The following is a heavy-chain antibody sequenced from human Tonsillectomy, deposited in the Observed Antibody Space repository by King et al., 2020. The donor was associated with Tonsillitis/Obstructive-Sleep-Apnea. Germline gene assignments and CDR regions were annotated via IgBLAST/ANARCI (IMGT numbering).Heavy chain of an antibody. J-gene: IGHJ4*02. Sequence: ESGGGLVKPGRSLRLSCTASGFTFGDYGMSWFRQAPGKGLEWVGFIRSKADGGTTEYAALGKGRFTSTRDDPKSIAYLQMNSLKTEDTAVYYCTRDGDLTDYWGQGALVTVSS. D-gene: IGHD4-17*01. CDR1: GFTFGDYG. CDR2: IRSKADGGTT. V-gene: IGHV3-49*05. CDR3: TRDGDLTDY.